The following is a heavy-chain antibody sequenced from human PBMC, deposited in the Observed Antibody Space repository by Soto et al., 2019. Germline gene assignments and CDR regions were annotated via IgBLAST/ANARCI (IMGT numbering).Heavy chain of an antibody. J-gene: IGHJ6*03. Sequence: SETLSLTCTVSGGSISSYYWSWIRQPPGKGLEWIGYIYYSGSTNYNPSLKSRVTISVDTSKNQFSLKLSSVTAADTAVYYCARGGYSGYRGSNYYYYYYMDVWGKGTTVTVSS. CDR1: GGSISSYY. CDR3: ARGGYSGYRGSNYYYYYYMDV. V-gene: IGHV4-59*01. D-gene: IGHD5-12*01. CDR2: IYYSGST.